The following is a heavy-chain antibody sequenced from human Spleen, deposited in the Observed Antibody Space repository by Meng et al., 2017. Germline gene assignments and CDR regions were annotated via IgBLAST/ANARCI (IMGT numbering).Heavy chain of an antibody. Sequence: QVQLGQAGAEVKKPGASVKVSCKASGYTFTSYYMHWVRQAPGQGLEWMGIINPSGGSTSYAQKFQGRVTITADESTSTAYMELSSLRSEDTAVYYCARGARMTTVTALDYWGQGTLVTVSS. CDR3: ARGARMTTVTALDY. CDR2: INPSGGST. J-gene: IGHJ4*02. V-gene: IGHV1-46*01. CDR1: GYTFTSYY. D-gene: IGHD4-17*01.